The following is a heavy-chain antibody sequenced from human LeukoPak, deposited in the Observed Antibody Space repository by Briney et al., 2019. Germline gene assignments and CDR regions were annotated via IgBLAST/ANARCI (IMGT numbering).Heavy chain of an antibody. Sequence: GASVKVSCKASGYTFTSYYMHWVRQAPGQGLEWMGIINPSGGSTSYAQRFQGRVTMTRDTSTSTVYMELSSLRSEDTAVYYCARAHYYDSSGYYVLGDCWGQGTLVTVSS. D-gene: IGHD3-22*01. CDR2: INPSGGST. J-gene: IGHJ4*02. V-gene: IGHV1-46*01. CDR1: GYTFTSYY. CDR3: ARAHYYDSSGYYVLGDC.